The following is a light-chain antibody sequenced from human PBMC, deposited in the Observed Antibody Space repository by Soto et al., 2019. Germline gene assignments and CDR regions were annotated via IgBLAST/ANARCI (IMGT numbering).Light chain of an antibody. V-gene: IGLV2-14*01. CDR3: RTYTTTGSSI. Sequence: QSALTQPASVSGSPGQSITITCSGTTDDVGSTDSVSWYQHHPGEAPRLVIYEVKNRPSGVPGRFSGSKSVNTASLSISGLQPEDEADYYCRTYTTTGSSIFGSGTKVTVL. CDR2: EVK. J-gene: IGLJ1*01. CDR1: TDDVGSTDS.